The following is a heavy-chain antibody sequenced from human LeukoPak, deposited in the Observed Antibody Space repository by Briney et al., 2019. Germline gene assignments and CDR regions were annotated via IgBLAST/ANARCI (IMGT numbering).Heavy chain of an antibody. CDR1: GGSFSDYY. CDR3: AGSYYYDSSGYYYDVDYYYYMDV. Sequence: PSETLSLTCAVYGGSFSDYYWSWIRQPPGKGLEWIGYIYYSGSTNYNPSLKSRVTISVDTSKNQFSLKLSSVTAADTAVYYCAGSYYYDSSGYYYDVDYYYYMDVWGKGTTVTVSS. D-gene: IGHD3-22*01. CDR2: IYYSGST. J-gene: IGHJ6*03. V-gene: IGHV4-59*01.